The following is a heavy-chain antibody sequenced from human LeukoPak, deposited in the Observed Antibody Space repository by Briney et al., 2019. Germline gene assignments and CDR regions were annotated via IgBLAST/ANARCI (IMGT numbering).Heavy chain of an antibody. Sequence: PSQTLSLTCTVSGGSISSGSYYWSWIRQPAGKGLEWIGRIYTSGSTNYNPSLKSRVTISVDTSKNQFSLKPSSVTAADTAVYYCASHWGSGGYFDYWGQGTLVTVSS. J-gene: IGHJ4*02. CDR3: ASHWGSGGYFDY. D-gene: IGHD7-27*01. CDR1: GGSISSGSYY. V-gene: IGHV4-61*02. CDR2: IYTSGST.